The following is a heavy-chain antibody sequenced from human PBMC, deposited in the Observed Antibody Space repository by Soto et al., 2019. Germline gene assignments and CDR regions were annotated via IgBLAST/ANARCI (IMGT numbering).Heavy chain of an antibody. CDR2: ISGSAIST. V-gene: IGHV3-23*01. D-gene: IGHD6-13*01. CDR3: AKDREAAAGTVVDY. CDR1: GFTFSTYA. Sequence: EVQLLESGGGLVQPGGSLRLSCAASGFTFSTYAMSWVRQAPGKGLEWVSAISGSAISTYYADSVKGRFSISRDNSKNTLYLQMNSLRAGDTAVYYGAKDREAAAGTVVDYWGQGTLVTVSS. J-gene: IGHJ4*02.